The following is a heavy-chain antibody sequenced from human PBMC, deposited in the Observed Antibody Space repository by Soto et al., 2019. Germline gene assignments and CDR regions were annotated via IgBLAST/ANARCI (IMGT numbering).Heavy chain of an antibody. CDR2: ISWNSGSI. D-gene: IGHD3-16*01. J-gene: IGHJ5*02. CDR3: AKDRIGGQIGTRGRTKWFDH. CDR1: GFTFDDYA. Sequence: SLRLSCAASGFTFDDYAMHWVRQAPGKGLEWVSGISWNSGSIGYADSVKGRFTISRDNAKNSLYLQMNSLRAEDTALYYCAKDRIGGQIGTRGRTKWFDHWGQGTLVTVSS. V-gene: IGHV3-9*01.